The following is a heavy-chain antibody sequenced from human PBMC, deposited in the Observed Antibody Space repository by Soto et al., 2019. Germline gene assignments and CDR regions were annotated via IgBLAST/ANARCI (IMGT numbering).Heavy chain of an antibody. J-gene: IGHJ4*02. V-gene: IGHV3-21*01. CDR2: ISSSGTYI. D-gene: IGHD3-10*01. CDR1: GFTFKTYS. CDR3: ARDLNMARGFNS. Sequence: EEQLVESGGGLVKPGGSLRLSCTASGFTFKTYSMNWVRQAPGKGLEWVSSISSSGTYIYYADSVKGRFTISRDNAENSLYLQMDSLRSEDTAVYYCARDLNMARGFNSWGQGTLVTVSS.